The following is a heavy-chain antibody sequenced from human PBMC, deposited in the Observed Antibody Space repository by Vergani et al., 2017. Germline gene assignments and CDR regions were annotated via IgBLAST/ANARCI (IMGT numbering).Heavy chain of an antibody. V-gene: IGHV4-59*11. CDR3: ARSRSGYRHYYYYYGMDV. D-gene: IGHD3-22*01. CDR2: IYYSGST. CDR1: GGSISSHY. Sequence: QVQLPESGPGLVKPSETLSLTCTVSGGSISSHYWSWIRQPPGKGLEWIGYIYYSGSTNYNPSLKSRVTISVDTSKNQFSLKLSSVTAADTAVYYCARSRSGYRHYYYYYGMDVWGQGTTVTVSS. J-gene: IGHJ6*02.